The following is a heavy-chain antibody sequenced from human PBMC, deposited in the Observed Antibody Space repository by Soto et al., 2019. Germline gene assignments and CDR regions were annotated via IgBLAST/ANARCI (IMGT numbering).Heavy chain of an antibody. CDR3: ARSAGGSYPQYDY. Sequence: PGGSLRLSCAASGFNFITYSLSWVRQAPGKGLEWVAVISYDGRDKYYPDSVKGRFTISRDNSKNTLYLQMNSLRAEDTAVYYCARSAGGSYPQYDYWGQGTLVTVSS. D-gene: IGHD1-26*01. CDR1: GFNFITYS. J-gene: IGHJ4*02. V-gene: IGHV3-30*04. CDR2: ISYDGRDK.